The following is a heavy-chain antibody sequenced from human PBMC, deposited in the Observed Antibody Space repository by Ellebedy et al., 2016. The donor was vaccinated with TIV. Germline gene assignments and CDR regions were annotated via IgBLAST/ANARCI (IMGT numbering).Heavy chain of an antibody. CDR1: GFTFSSYG. CDR2: IRDKSYGGTT. V-gene: IGHV3-49*04. CDR3: SCGYRGNSGATNARVFLYFDY. Sequence: GESLKISXAASGFTFSSYGMHWVRQAPGKGLEWVGFIRDKSYGGTTDYAASVKDRFTISRDDSKSIAYLQVDSLRTEDTAVYYCSCGYRGNSGATNARVFLYFDYWGQGTLVSVSS. D-gene: IGHD4-23*01. J-gene: IGHJ4*02.